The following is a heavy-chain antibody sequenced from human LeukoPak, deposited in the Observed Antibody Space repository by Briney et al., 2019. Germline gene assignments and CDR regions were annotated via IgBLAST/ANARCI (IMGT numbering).Heavy chain of an antibody. Sequence: GGSLRLSCAASGFTFSRYAMHSVRQAPGKGLEWVAVISYDGSNEYYAESVKGRFTISRDSSENTLYLEMNSLRVEDTAVYYCARVGYYSSGPFSYFDYWGQGTLVTVSS. CDR2: ISYDGSNE. CDR3: ARVGYYSSGPFSYFDY. D-gene: IGHD3-10*01. V-gene: IGHV3-30-3*01. J-gene: IGHJ4*02. CDR1: GFTFSRYA.